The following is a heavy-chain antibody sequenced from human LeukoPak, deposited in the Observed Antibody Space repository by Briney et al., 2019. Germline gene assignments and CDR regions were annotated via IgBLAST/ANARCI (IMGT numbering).Heavy chain of an antibody. CDR2: IRYDGSNK. CDR1: GFTFSSYG. D-gene: IGHD3-22*01. Sequence: GGSLRLSCAASGFTFSSYGMHWVRQAPGKGLEWVAFIRYDGSNKYYADSVKGRFTISRDNAKNSLYLQMSSLRAEDTAVYYCARDHHRRLYDSQARDTFDFWGQGTMVTVSS. V-gene: IGHV3-30*02. J-gene: IGHJ3*01. CDR3: ARDHHRRLYDSQARDTFDF.